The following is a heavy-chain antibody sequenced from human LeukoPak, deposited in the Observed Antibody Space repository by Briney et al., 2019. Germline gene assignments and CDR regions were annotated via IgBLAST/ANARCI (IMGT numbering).Heavy chain of an antibody. V-gene: IGHV3-30*04. CDR1: GLTFSTYT. Sequence: GSLRLSCAASGLTFSTYTMYWVRQGPGKGLEWVAVISLDGGNKYYAGSVKGRFTISRDNSENTLYLQMNSLTAEDTAVYYCARDANHFDYWGQGTLVTVSS. CDR3: ARDANHFDY. J-gene: IGHJ4*02. CDR2: ISLDGGNK.